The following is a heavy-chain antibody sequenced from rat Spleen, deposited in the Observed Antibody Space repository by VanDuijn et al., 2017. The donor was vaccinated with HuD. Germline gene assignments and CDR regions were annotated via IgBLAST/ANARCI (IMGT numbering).Heavy chain of an antibody. CDR2: ISTGGGNT. Sequence: EVQLVESGGGLVQPRRSLKLSCAASGFTFSTNDMAWVRQAPTKGLEWIASISTGGGNTYYRDSVKGRFTVSRDNAKSTLYLQMDSLRSEDTATYYCARGDRFNPDYVMDAWGQGASVTVSS. CDR1: GFTFSTND. V-gene: IGHV5-25*01. J-gene: IGHJ4*01. D-gene: IGHD1-5*01. CDR3: ARGDRFNPDYVMDA.